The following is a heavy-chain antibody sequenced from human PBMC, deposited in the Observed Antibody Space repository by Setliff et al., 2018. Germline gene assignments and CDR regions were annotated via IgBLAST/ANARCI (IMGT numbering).Heavy chain of an antibody. Sequence: PGGSLRLSCAASGFTFSSYAMSWVRQAPGQGLAWVSAISGSGCSTYYADSVKCRLTVSRDNSKNTLDLQMNSLSSEDTAVYYCAKVNNRFWSGYYPYYYAMDVWGQGTTVTVSS. D-gene: IGHD3-3*01. J-gene: IGHJ6*02. CDR3: AKVNNRFWSGYYPYYYAMDV. CDR1: GFTFSSYA. CDR2: ISGSGCST. V-gene: IGHV3-23*01.